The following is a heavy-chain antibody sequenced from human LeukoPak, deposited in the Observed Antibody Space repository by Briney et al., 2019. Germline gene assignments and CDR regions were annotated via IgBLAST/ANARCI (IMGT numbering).Heavy chain of an antibody. CDR1: GGSFSGYY. Sequence: PSETLSLTCAVYGGSFSGYYWSWIRQPPGKGLEWIGEINHSGSTNYNPSLKSRVTIPVDTSKNQFSLKLSSVTAADTAVYYCAREYYGSGSYPVDVWGKGTTVTVSS. V-gene: IGHV4-34*01. CDR3: AREYYGSGSYPVDV. J-gene: IGHJ6*04. CDR2: INHSGST. D-gene: IGHD3-10*01.